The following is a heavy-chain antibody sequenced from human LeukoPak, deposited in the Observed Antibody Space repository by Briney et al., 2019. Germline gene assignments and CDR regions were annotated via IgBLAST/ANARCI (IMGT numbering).Heavy chain of an antibody. V-gene: IGHV4-34*01. D-gene: IGHD3-22*01. Sequence: SETLSLTCAVYGGSFSGYYWSWIRQPPGKGLEWIGEINHSGSTNYNPSLKSRFTISVDTSKNQFSLKLSSVTAADTAVYYCARGGPTTTYYYDSSGYYYDYWGQGTLVTVSS. CDR3: ARGGPTTTYYYDSSGYYYDY. CDR2: INHSGST. CDR1: GGSFSGYY. J-gene: IGHJ4*02.